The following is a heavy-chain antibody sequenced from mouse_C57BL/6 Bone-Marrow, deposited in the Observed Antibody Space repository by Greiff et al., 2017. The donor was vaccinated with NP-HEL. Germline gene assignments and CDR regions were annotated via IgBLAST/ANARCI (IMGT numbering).Heavy chain of an antibody. D-gene: IGHD2-5*01. CDR1: GYTFTSYW. Sequence: VQLQESGAELVRPGSSVKLSCKASGYTFTSYWMDWVKQRPGQGLEWIGNIYPSDSETHYNQKFKDKATLTVDKSSSTAYMQLSSLTSEDSAVYYCVYYSNSAWFAYWGQGTLVTVSA. CDR2: IYPSDSET. J-gene: IGHJ3*01. CDR3: VYYSNSAWFAY. V-gene: IGHV1-61*01.